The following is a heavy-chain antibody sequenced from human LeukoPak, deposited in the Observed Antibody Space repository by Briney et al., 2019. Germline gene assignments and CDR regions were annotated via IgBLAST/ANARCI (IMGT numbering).Heavy chain of an antibody. J-gene: IGHJ4*02. Sequence: SETLSLTCTVSGGSITSGDYYWSWIRQPPGKGLEWIGNIYNSGSTYYNPSLKSRVTISVDTSKNQFSLKLNSVTAADTAVYYCARGDYYGSGKTHFDYWGQGTLVTVSS. CDR2: IYNSGST. CDR1: GGSITSGDYY. V-gene: IGHV4-30-4*01. CDR3: ARGDYYGSGKTHFDY. D-gene: IGHD3-10*01.